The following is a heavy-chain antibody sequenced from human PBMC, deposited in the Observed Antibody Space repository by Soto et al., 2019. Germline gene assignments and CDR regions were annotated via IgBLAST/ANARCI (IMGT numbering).Heavy chain of an antibody. Sequence: QVQLQESGPGLVKPSQTLSLICTVSGGSISSGDYYWTWIRQPPGKGLEWIGCIYYSGATFYNPSLQSRLSISIATSKNRFSLNLSSVTAADTAVYYCARPPTPLRATDAFDMWGQGTSVIVSS. V-gene: IGHV4-30-4*08. D-gene: IGHD4-4*01. CDR2: IYYSGAT. CDR1: GGSISSGDYY. J-gene: IGHJ3*02. CDR3: ARPPTPLRATDAFDM.